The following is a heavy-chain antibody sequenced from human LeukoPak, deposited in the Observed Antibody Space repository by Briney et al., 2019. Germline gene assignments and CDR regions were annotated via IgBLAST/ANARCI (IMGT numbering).Heavy chain of an antibody. CDR3: ASAGYSSGWYFYY. CDR2: ISYDGSSK. CDR1: GFTFSTYW. Sequence: GGSLRLSCAASGFTFSTYWMNWVRLVPGKGLEWVAVISYDGSSKYYADSVKGRFTISRDNSKNTLYLQMNSLRAEDTAVYYCASAGYSSGWYFYYWGQGTLVTVSS. D-gene: IGHD6-19*01. J-gene: IGHJ4*02. V-gene: IGHV3-30*14.